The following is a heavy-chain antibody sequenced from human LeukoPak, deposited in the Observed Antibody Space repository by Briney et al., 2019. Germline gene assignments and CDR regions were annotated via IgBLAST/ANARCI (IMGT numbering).Heavy chain of an antibody. CDR1: GFTFSDYA. CDR3: SRAYSTGWLGINVY. V-gene: IGHV3-49*04. J-gene: IGHJ4*02. Sequence: PGGTLSLSCSACGFTFSDYAVSWVRQAPGKGLEWVGFIRNKANASTAAYAASVDSRLTTSTDNSKTITHLPMNRLNTEDKDVYYCSRAYSTGWLGINVYWGQGAQVTVSS. D-gene: IGHD6-19*01. CDR2: IRNKANASTA.